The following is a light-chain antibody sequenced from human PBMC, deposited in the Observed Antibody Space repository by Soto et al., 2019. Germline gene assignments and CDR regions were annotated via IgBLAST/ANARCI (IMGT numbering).Light chain of an antibody. CDR1: SGDVGNYNL. V-gene: IGLV2-23*01. CDR3: CLYLGGTSV. J-gene: IGLJ7*01. CDR2: EDD. Sequence: QSALTQPASVSGSPGQSITISCSGVSGDVGNYNLVSWYQQYPGKAPALLIYEDDKRPSGVSNRFSGSKSDSTASLTISVLQAEDEADYYCCLYLGGTSVFGGGTQLTVL.